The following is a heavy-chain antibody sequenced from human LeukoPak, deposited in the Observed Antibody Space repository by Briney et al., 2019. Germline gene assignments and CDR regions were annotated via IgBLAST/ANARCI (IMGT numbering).Heavy chain of an antibody. CDR2: INPNSGAT. Sequence: ASVKVSCKASGYTFTGYYIYWVRQAPGQGLEWVGWINPNSGATKYAQKFLGRVTMTRDTSISTAYMELSSLRSDDTAVYYCARGPANWLDPWGQGTLVAVSS. CDR3: ARGPANWLDP. V-gene: IGHV1-2*02. CDR1: GYTFTGYY. J-gene: IGHJ5*02.